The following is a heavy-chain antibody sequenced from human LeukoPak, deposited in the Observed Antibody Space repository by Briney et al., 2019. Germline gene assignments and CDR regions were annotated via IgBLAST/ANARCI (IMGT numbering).Heavy chain of an antibody. D-gene: IGHD3-3*01. CDR1: GGTFSSYA. V-gene: IGHV1-69*04. CDR3: ARDSTAWSGPRYYFDY. J-gene: IGHJ4*02. CDR2: IIPILGIA. Sequence: GASVTVSFKASGGTFSSYAISWVRQAPGQGLEWMGRIIPILGIANYAQKFQGRVTITADKSTSTAYMELSSLRSEDTAVYYCARDSTAWSGPRYYFDYWGQGTLVTVSS.